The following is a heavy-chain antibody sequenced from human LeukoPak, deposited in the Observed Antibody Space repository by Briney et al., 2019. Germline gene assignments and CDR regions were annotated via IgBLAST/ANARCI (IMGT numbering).Heavy chain of an antibody. Sequence: PGGSLRLSCAASGFTFSRYSMNCVRHAPGKGGEWVSYICTSSSTIFYGDSVKGRYTISRDNDKNSLYLHMHSLRGEDTAVYYCARHDYGGNSGDYWGEGTLVTVSS. CDR2: ICTSSSTI. CDR3: ARHDYGGNSGDY. V-gene: IGHV3-48*01. CDR1: GFTFSRYS. D-gene: IGHD4-23*01. J-gene: IGHJ4*02.